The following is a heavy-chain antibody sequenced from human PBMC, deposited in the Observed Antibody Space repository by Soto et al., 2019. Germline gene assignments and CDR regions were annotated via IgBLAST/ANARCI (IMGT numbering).Heavy chain of an antibody. D-gene: IGHD5-18*01. CDR3: ARDPGYRFGNT. Sequence: SAEVTWDEPGVAIACKSRPWAHQAPGQSLEWIGWINAGNGNTKYSPKFQGRVTITRDTSASTAYMELSSLRSEDTAVYYCARDPGYRFGNTWGQGTLVTVTS. CDR2: INAGNGNT. CDR1: GVAIACKS. J-gene: IGHJ5*02. V-gene: IGHV1-3*01.